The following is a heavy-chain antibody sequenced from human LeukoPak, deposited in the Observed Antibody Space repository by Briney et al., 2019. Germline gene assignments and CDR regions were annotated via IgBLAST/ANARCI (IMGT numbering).Heavy chain of an antibody. V-gene: IGHV3-23*01. CDR3: AKDPTWIQLWSTWVDY. J-gene: IGHJ4*02. CDR2: ISCSGGST. Sequence: GGSLRLSCAASGFTFSSYAMSWVRQAPGKGLEWVSAISCSGGSTYYADSGKGRFTISRDNSKNTLYLQMNSLRAEDTAVYYCAKDPTWIQLWSTWVDYWGQGTLVTVSS. CDR1: GFTFSSYA. D-gene: IGHD5-18*01.